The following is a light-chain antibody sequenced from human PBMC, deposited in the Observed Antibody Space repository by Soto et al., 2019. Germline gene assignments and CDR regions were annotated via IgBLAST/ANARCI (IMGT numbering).Light chain of an antibody. CDR1: QSINIY. CDR3: QQYAGYSRT. J-gene: IGKJ1*01. V-gene: IGKV1-5*01. CDR2: GAS. Sequence: MYQSPSSLAASVGERLTITGRASQSINIYLNWYQQKPGKPPKVLIYGASNLQTGVPSRFSGSGSGTEFTLTINNLQPDDFATYYCQQYAGYSRTFGQGSIVDIK.